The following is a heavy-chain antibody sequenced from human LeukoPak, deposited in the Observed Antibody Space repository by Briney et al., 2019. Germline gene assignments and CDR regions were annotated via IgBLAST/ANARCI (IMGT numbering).Heavy chain of an antibody. V-gene: IGHV4-61*05. CDR2: IYYSGNT. Sequence: PSETLSLTCTVSGGSISSNGYYWGWIRQPPGKGLEWIGYIYYSGNTNYNPSLKSRVTISVDTSKNQFSLKLNSVTAADTAVYYCARHSYGKSLDCWGQGTLVTVSS. J-gene: IGHJ4*02. D-gene: IGHD5-18*01. CDR3: ARHSYGKSLDC. CDR1: GGSISSNGYY.